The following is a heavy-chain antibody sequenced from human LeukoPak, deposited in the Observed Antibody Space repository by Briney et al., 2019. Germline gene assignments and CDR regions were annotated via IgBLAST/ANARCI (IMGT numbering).Heavy chain of an antibody. CDR3: AKDQDRSGWEAFDY. CDR1: GFTFSSYA. CDR2: ISGSGGST. V-gene: IGHV3-23*01. J-gene: IGHJ4*02. Sequence: GGSLRLSCAASGFTFSSYAMSWVRQAPGKGLEWVSAISGSGGSTYYADSVKGRFTISRDNSKNTLYLQMNILRAEDTAVYYSAKDQDRSGWEAFDYWGPGTLVTVSS. D-gene: IGHD6-19*01.